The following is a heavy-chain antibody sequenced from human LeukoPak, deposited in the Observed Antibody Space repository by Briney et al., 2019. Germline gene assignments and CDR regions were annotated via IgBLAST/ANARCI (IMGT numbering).Heavy chain of an antibody. Sequence: ASVKVSCKASGYTFTSHGFSWVRQAPGQGLEWMGWINTYIGNTNYAQKFQGRVTMTTDTSTSTAYMELRSLRSDDTALYYCARGWELSIWGQGTMVTVSS. CDR3: ARGWELSI. J-gene: IGHJ3*02. V-gene: IGHV1-18*01. D-gene: IGHD3-10*01. CDR2: INTYIGNT. CDR1: GYTFTSHG.